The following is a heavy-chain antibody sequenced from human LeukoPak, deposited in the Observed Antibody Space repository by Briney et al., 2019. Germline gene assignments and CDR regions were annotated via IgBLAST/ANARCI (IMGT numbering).Heavy chain of an antibody. V-gene: IGHV1-69*06. CDR1: GGTFSSYA. Sequence: SVKVSCKASGGTFSSYAISWVRQAPGQGLEWMGGIIPIFGTANYAQKFQGRVTITADKSTSTAYMELSSLRSEDTAVYYCARRWDGGSSGWARIDYWGQGALVTVSS. J-gene: IGHJ4*02. CDR2: IIPIFGTA. D-gene: IGHD6-19*01. CDR3: ARRWDGGSSGWARIDY.